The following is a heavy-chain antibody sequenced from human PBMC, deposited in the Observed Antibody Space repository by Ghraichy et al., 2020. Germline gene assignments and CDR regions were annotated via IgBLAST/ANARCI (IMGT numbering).Heavy chain of an antibody. J-gene: IGHJ5*02. V-gene: IGHV4-34*01. D-gene: IGHD3-10*01. CDR3: ARGEGDYGSGSYFFWHNWFDP. CDR1: GGSFSGYY. Sequence: SETLSLTCAVYGGSFSGYYWSWIRQPPGKGLEWIGEINHSGSTNYNPSLKSRVTISVDTSKNQFSLKLSSVTAADTAVYYCARGEGDYGSGSYFFWHNWFDPWGQGTLVTVSS. CDR2: INHSGST.